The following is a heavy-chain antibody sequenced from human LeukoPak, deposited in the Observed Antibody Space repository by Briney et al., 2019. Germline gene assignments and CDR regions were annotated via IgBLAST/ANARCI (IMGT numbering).Heavy chain of an antibody. D-gene: IGHD6-19*01. Sequence: SETLSLTCVVYGGSFSGYYWGWIRQPPGKGLEWIGSTHHSGTTYYNPSLKSRVTISIDTSKNQFSLMLSSVTAADTAVYYCASRSGWYFYYFDYWGQGTLVTVSS. CDR2: THHSGTT. CDR1: GGSFSGYY. V-gene: IGHV4-38-2*01. CDR3: ASRSGWYFYYFDY. J-gene: IGHJ4*02.